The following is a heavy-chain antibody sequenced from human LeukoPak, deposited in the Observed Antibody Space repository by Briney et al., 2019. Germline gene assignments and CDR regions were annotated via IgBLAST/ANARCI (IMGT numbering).Heavy chain of an antibody. V-gene: IGHV4-59*11. CDR3: ASARGEGWSRYYPLFDY. CDR1: GASISSHY. CDR2: TYYRWST. J-gene: IGHJ4*02. D-gene: IGHD3-3*01. Sequence: PSETLSLTCTVSGASISSHYLTWIRQPPGKRLEWIGYTYYRWSTYYNPSLERRVTISVDPSKNQFSLTLNSVDAADTAVYYCASARGEGWSRYYPLFDYWGQGTLVTVSA.